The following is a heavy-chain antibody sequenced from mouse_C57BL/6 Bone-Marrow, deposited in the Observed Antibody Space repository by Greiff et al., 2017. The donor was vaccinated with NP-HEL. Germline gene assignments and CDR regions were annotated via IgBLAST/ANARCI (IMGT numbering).Heavy chain of an antibody. V-gene: IGHV1-26*01. CDR3: ASTPWGY. Sequence: VQLQQSGPELVKPGASVKISCKASGYTFTDYYMNWVKQSHGKSLEWIGDINHNNGGTSYNQKFKGKATLTVDKSSSTAYMELRSLTSEDSAVYYCASTPWGYWGQGTTLTVSS. J-gene: IGHJ2*01. CDR1: GYTFTDYY. CDR2: INHNNGGT.